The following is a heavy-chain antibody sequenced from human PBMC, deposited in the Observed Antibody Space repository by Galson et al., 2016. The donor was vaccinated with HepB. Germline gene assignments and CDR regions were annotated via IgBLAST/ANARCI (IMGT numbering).Heavy chain of an antibody. D-gene: IGHD6-19*01. J-gene: IGHJ4*02. CDR1: GFSFSTFA. CDR2: IAYDGSNQ. Sequence: SLRLSCAASGFSFSTFAMHWVRQAPGKGLESVALIAYDGSNQYHADSVQSRFTISRDNSKNTLFLQMNSLRMEDTATYYCVRDSVAGMDYWGQGTLVTVSS. V-gene: IGHV3-30-3*01. CDR3: VRDSVAGMDY.